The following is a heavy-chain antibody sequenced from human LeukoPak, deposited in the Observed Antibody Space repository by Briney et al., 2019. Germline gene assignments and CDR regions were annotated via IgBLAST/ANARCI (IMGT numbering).Heavy chain of an antibody. J-gene: IGHJ3*02. CDR2: ISAFSGNT. D-gene: IGHD3-22*01. Sequence: ASVKVSCKASGYIFINYGINWVRQAPGQGLGWMGWISAFSGNTNYAQKFQGRVTVTRDTSISTAYMDLSRLRSDDTAVYYCARAGVWDYSDSSGYHNAAFDIWGQGTMVTVSS. V-gene: IGHV1-18*01. CDR1: GYIFINYG. CDR3: ARAGVWDYSDSSGYHNAAFDI.